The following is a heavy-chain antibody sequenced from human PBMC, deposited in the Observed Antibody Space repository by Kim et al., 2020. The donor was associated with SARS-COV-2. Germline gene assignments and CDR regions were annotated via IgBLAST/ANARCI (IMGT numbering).Heavy chain of an antibody. Sequence: SETLSLTCTVSGGSISSGDYYWSWIRQPPGKGLEWIGYIYYSGSTYYNPSLKSRVTISVDTSKNQFSLKLSSVTAADTAVYYCARGKYSNYAVYNWFDPWGQGTLVTVSS. CDR3: ARGKYSNYAVYNWFDP. V-gene: IGHV4-30-4*01. CDR1: GGSISSGDYY. CDR2: IYYSGST. D-gene: IGHD4-4*01. J-gene: IGHJ5*02.